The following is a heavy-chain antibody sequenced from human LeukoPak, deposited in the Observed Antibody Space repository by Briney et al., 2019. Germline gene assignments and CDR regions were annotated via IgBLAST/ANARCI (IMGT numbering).Heavy chain of an antibody. CDR3: ARDRETTIFGVVIIPTTDYYYYYGMDV. CDR2: ISSSSNYI. CDR1: GFTFSSYS. J-gene: IGHJ6*02. D-gene: IGHD3-3*01. Sequence: GGSLRLSCAASGFTFSSYSMNWVRQAPGKGLEWVSSISSSSNYIYYADLVKGRFTISRDNAKNSLYQQMNSLRAEDTAVYYCARDRETTIFGVVIIPTTDYYYYYGMDVWGQGTTVTVSS. V-gene: IGHV3-21*01.